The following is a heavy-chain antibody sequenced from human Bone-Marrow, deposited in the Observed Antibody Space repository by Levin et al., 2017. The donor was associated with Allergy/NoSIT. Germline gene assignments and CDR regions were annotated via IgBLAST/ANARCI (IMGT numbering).Heavy chain of an antibody. J-gene: IGHJ4*02. CDR3: ARHKASDVWSQFDN. V-gene: IGHV5-51*01. Sequence: GGSLRLSCAGSGYTFTNYWIAWVRQTPGKGLEWMGIIYPGESNNINYSPSFRGHVTISVDNSISTAYLQWSSLKASDSAMYYCARHKASDVWSQFDNWGQGTLITVSS. CDR1: GYTFTNYW. D-gene: IGHD2-8*02. CDR2: IYPGESNNI.